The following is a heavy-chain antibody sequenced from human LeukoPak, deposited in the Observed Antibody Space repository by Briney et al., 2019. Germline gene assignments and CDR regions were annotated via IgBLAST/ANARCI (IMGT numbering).Heavy chain of an antibody. CDR1: GYTFTASY. CDR3: ARGGGRRSSAFDP. J-gene: IGHJ5*02. Sequence: ASVKVSCKASGYTFTASYMHWVRQAPGQGLEWMGWINPNSGGTKYAQNFQGRVTMTRDTSISTAYMELSRLRSDDTAVYYCARGGGRRSSAFDPWGQGTLVTVSS. CDR2: INPNSGGT. D-gene: IGHD6-6*01. V-gene: IGHV1-2*02.